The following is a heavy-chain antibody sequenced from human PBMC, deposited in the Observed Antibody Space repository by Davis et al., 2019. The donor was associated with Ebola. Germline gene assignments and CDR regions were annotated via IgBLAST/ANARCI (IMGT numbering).Heavy chain of an antibody. V-gene: IGHV3-73*01. Sequence: GGSLRPPCAASGFTFSASAMHWVRQASGKGLEWVGRIRSKANSYATAYAASVKGRFTISRDDSKNTAYLQMNSLKTEDTAVYYCNVAGAGSDYWGQGTLVTVSS. CDR2: IRSKANSYAT. CDR1: GFTFSASA. J-gene: IGHJ4*02. D-gene: IGHD6-19*01. CDR3: NVAGAGSDY.